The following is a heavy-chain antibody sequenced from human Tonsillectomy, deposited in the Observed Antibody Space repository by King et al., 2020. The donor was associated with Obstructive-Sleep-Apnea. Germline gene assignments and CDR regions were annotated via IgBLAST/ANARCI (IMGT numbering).Heavy chain of an antibody. Sequence: VQLVESGGGLVQPGGSVRLSCGASGFTFSSYWSTWVRQAPGKGLEWVANIKQDGRVKNYEDSVKGRFTISRDNAKKSVFLQMNSLTAEDTAVYYCAREYWGPDYWGQGTLVTVSS. D-gene: IGHD3-16*01. CDR2: IKQDGRVK. CDR1: GFTFSSYW. V-gene: IGHV3-7*01. J-gene: IGHJ4*02. CDR3: AREYWGPDY.